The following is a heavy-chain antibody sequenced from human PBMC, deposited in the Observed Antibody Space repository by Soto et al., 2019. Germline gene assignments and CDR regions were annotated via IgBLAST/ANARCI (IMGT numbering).Heavy chain of an antibody. Sequence: EVQLVESGGGLVEPGGSLRLSCAASGITFSNAWMNWVRKAPGKGLEYIGRIRSKTDGGTTEYAAPVEDRFTVSRDDSKNTLYLQMSGLKTEDTAVYYCTTTRPGTNVFDNWGQGTLVTVSS. CDR2: IRSKTDGGTT. CDR3: TTTRPGTNVFDN. CDR1: GITFSNAW. V-gene: IGHV3-15*01. D-gene: IGHD6-13*01. J-gene: IGHJ3*02.